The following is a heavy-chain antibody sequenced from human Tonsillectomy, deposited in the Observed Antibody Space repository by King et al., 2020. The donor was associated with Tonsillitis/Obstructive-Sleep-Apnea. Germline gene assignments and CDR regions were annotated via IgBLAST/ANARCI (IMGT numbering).Heavy chain of an antibody. J-gene: IGHJ4*02. CDR1: GFTFSSYW. Sequence: VQLVESGGGLVQPGGSLRLSCAASGFTFSSYWMSWVRQAPGKGLEWVANIKQDGSEKYYVDSGKGRFTISRDNAKNLLYLQMNSLRAEDTAVYYFRSEGGYYFDYWGQXPXVTVSS. CDR3: RSEGGYYFDY. D-gene: IGHD3-16*01. V-gene: IGHV3-7*01. CDR2: IKQDGSEK.